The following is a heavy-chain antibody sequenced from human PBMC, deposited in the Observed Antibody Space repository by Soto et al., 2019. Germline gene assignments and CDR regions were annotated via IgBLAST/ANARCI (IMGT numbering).Heavy chain of an antibody. Sequence: QDRLVQSGAEVKKPGASVKVSCKASVISDGVSWVRQAPGQGLEWLGWIYVNDGNTHYAQKFQGRLTMTADTSTSTAYVELRSLRSDDTAVYDCARRGPQYMDVWGEGTTVTVSS. CDR1: VISDG. CDR3: ARRGPQYMDV. D-gene: IGHD3-10*01. V-gene: IGHV1-18*01. CDR2: IYVNDGNT. J-gene: IGHJ6*04.